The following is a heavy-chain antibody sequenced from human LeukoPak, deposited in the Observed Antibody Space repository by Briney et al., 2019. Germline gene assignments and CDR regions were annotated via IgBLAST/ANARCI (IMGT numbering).Heavy chain of an antibody. Sequence: SETLSLTCTVSGGSISSTTYYWGWIRQPPGKGLEWIGTTYFSGSTYYNPSLKSRLTISIDTSKNQFSLKLSSVTAADTAVYHCANTEGIVITAWFDSWGQGTLDTVSS. CDR2: TYFSGST. V-gene: IGHV4-39*07. D-gene: IGHD3-10*01. CDR3: ANTEGIVITAWFDS. J-gene: IGHJ5*01. CDR1: GGSISSTTYY.